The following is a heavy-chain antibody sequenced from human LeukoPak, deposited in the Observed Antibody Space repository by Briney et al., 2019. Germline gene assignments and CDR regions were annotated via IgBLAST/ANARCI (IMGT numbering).Heavy chain of an antibody. V-gene: IGHV3-7*03. J-gene: IGHJ4*02. D-gene: IGHD5-12*01. CDR3: ARKGEWGYDYPPFFDY. Sequence: GGSLRLSCAASGFTFSSYWMSWVRQAPGKGLEWVANIKQDGSEKYYVDSVKGRFTISRDNAKNSLYLQMNSLRAEDTVVYYCARKGEWGYDYPPFFDYWGQGTLVTVSS. CDR1: GFTFSSYW. CDR2: IKQDGSEK.